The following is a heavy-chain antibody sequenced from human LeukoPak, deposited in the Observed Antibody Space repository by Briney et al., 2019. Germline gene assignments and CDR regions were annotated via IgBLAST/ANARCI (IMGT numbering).Heavy chain of an antibody. Sequence: ASVKVSCKASGDTISSYDISWVRQAPGQRLEWMGWINAGNGNTKYSQKFQGRVTITRDTSASTAYMELSSLRSEDTAVYYCARDLGSVSIAVAGNWFDPWGQGTLVTVSS. CDR3: ARDLGSVSIAVAGNWFDP. J-gene: IGHJ5*02. V-gene: IGHV1-3*01. CDR1: GDTISSYD. D-gene: IGHD6-19*01. CDR2: INAGNGNT.